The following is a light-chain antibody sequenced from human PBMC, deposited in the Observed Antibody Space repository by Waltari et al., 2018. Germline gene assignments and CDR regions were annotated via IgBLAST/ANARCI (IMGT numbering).Light chain of an antibody. CDR3: LLYYLGPRV. J-gene: IGLJ3*02. V-gene: IGLV7-46*01. CDR2: DPT. CDR1: TDAVTNGHS. Sequence: HAVVTQEPSLTVSQGGTVTLTCGASTDAVTNGHSPYWFQRKPGQAPTKLIYDPTKKHSWTPARFSGSLLGDKAALTLSGAQPEDEAHYYCLLYYLGPRVFGGGTKLTVL.